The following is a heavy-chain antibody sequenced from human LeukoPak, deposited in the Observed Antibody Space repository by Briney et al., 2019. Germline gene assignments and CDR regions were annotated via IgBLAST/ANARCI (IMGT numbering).Heavy chain of an antibody. V-gene: IGHV3-64*01. CDR3: ARGSIYRPLDY. CDR2: TSRNGGRT. CDR1: GFTFSSYG. Sequence: GGSLRLSCAASGFTFSSYGMHWVRQAPGKGLEYVSSTSRNGGRTYYANYVKGRFAISRDDSMNTLYLQMGSLRTEDMAVYYCARGSIYRPLDYWGQGTLVTVSS. D-gene: IGHD3-3*02. J-gene: IGHJ4*02.